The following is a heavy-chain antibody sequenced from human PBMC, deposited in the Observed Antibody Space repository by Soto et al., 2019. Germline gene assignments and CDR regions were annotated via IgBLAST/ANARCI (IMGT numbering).Heavy chain of an antibody. V-gene: IGHV4-34*01. D-gene: IGHD3-3*02. CDR2: INHSGST. CDR1: GGSFSGFY. Sequence: PSETLSLTCAVYGGSFSGFYCSWIRQPPGKGLEWIGEINHSGSTNYNPSLKSRVTISVDTSKNQFSLRLTSVTVADTAVYFCASFSTLGKDYGVDVWGQGTTVTVSS. CDR3: ASFSTLGKDYGVDV. J-gene: IGHJ6*02.